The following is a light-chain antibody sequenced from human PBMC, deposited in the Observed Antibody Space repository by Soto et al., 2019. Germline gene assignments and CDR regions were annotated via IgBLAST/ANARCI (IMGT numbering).Light chain of an antibody. CDR2: EDT. J-gene: IGLJ1*01. CDR3: CSYVGASTYV. V-gene: IGLV2-23*01. Sequence: QSVLTQPPSASGFPGPSVTISCTVTSSDVGCYNYLSWYQQHAGKDPKLVSYEDTKRPSGVSNRFSGSTSGSTASLTISGLQTEDEADYYCCSYVGASTYVFGTGTKVTVL. CDR1: SSDVGCYNY.